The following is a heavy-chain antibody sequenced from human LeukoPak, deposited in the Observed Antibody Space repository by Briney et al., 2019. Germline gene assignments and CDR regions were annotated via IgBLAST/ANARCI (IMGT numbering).Heavy chain of an antibody. CDR2: IISIFGTA. J-gene: IGHJ4*02. Sequence: SVKVSCKASGGTFISYAISWVRQAPGQGLEWMGGIISIFGTANYAQKFQGRVTITADESTSTAYMELSSLRSEDTAVYYCARPQRGYSYGFDYWGQGTLVTVSS. D-gene: IGHD5-18*01. CDR1: GGTFISYA. CDR3: ARPQRGYSYGFDY. V-gene: IGHV1-69*13.